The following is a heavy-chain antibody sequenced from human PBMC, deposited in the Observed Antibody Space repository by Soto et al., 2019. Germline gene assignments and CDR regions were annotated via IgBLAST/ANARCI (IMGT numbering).Heavy chain of an antibody. CDR3: ASSLAYYYGSGSSGGMDV. CDR2: IIPIFGTA. CDR1: GGTFSSYA. V-gene: IGHV1-69*13. D-gene: IGHD3-10*01. Sequence: GASVKVSCKASGGTFSSYAISWVRQAPGQGLEWMGGIIPIFGTANYAQKFQGRVTITADESTSTAYMELSSLRSEDTAVYYCASSLAYYYGSGSSGGMDVWGQGTPFTVS. J-gene: IGHJ6*02.